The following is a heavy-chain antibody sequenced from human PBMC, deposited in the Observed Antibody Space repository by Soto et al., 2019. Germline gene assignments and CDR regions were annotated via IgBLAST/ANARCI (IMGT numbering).Heavy chain of an antibody. V-gene: IGHV3-66*01. CDR3: ARNGDSSDYRGWFDP. CDR2: IYSGGTT. J-gene: IGHJ5*02. Sequence: EVQLVESGGGLVQPGGSLRLSCAASGFTVSSNYMSWVRQAPGKGLEWVSVIYSGGTTYYADSVKGRFTISRDNSKNTLYLQMNSLRAEETALYYCARNGDSSDYRGWFDPWGQGTLVTVSS. D-gene: IGHD3-22*01. CDR1: GFTVSSNY.